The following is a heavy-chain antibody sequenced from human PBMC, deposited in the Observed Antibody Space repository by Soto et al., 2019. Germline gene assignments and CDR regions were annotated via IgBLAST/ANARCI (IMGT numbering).Heavy chain of an antibody. V-gene: IGHV4-39*01. CDR3: ARQRGYSGYYYYYGMDV. J-gene: IGHJ6*02. CDR1: GGSISSTSYY. D-gene: IGHD6-13*01. Sequence: PSETLSLTCTVSGGSISSTSYYWGWIRQPPGKGMEWIGSIYYSGSTYYNPSLKSRVTISVDTSKNQFSLKLSSVTAADTAVYYCARQRGYSGYYYYYGMDVWGQGTTVS. CDR2: IYYSGST.